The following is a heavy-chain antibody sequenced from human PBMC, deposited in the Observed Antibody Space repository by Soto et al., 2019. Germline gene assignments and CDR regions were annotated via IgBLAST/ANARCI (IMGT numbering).Heavy chain of an antibody. J-gene: IGHJ1*01. V-gene: IGHV1-69*12. D-gene: IGHD4-17*01. CDR3: ATGSRSERGVTTFPEYFQP. CDR2: IIPIFGTA. Sequence: QVQLVQSGAEVKKPGSSVKVSCKASGGTFSSYAISWVRQAPGLGLEWMGGIIPIFGTANYAQKFQGRVTITADESTSTAYMELSSLRSEATAVYSCATGSRSERGVTTFPEYFQPWGQCNIFTVSS. CDR1: GGTFSSYA.